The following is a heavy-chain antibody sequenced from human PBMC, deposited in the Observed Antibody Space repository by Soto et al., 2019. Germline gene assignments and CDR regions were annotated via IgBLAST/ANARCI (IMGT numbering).Heavy chain of an antibody. J-gene: IGHJ4*02. CDR2: IYHSGST. CDR1: GGSISSSNW. CDR3: ARGPSYSDSYFDY. V-gene: IGHV4-4*02. D-gene: IGHD4-17*01. Sequence: SETLSLTCAVSGGSISSSNWWSWVRQPPGKGLEWIGEIYHSGSTNYNPSLKSRFTISRDNSKNTVYLQMNSLRLEDTAVYYCARGPSYSDSYFDYWGQGTLVTVSS.